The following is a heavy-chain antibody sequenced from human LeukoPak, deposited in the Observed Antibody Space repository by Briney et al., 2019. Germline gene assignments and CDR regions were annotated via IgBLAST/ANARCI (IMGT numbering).Heavy chain of an antibody. CDR1: GFTVSSNY. CDR3: SKENGVKGRPYGAYSDY. Sequence: GGSLRLSCAASGFTVSSNYMSWVRQAPGKGLEWVSVIYSGGSTYYADSVKGRFTISRDSSKNTLYLQLDSLRPEDTAVYYCSKENGVKGRPYGAYSDYWGQGTLVTVSS. CDR2: IYSGGST. D-gene: IGHD3-10*01. V-gene: IGHV3-53*05. J-gene: IGHJ4*02.